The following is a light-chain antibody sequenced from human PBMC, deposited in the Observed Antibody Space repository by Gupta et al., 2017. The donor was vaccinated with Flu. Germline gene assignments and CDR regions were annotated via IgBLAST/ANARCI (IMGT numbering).Light chain of an antibody. CDR2: GNN. J-gene: IGLJ1*01. CDR1: SSNIGSNT. CDR3: AAWDDSLNGHYV. V-gene: IGLV1-44*01. Sequence: QSVLPQPPSASGTPGQRVTISCSGSSSNIGSNTVNWYQQVPGTAPKLLIYGNNQRPSGVPDRFSGSKSGTSASLAISGLQSEDEADYYCAAWDDSLNGHYVFGTGTKVTAL.